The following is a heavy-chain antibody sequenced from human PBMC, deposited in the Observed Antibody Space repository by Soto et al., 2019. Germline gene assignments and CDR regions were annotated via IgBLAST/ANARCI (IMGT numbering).Heavy chain of an antibody. CDR3: VKDGGGYPSTAPH. CDR1: GITISNYP. CDR2: ISGSGDRT. J-gene: IGHJ4*02. D-gene: IGHD3-22*01. V-gene: IGHV3-23*01. Sequence: EVQLLESGGGLVQPGGSLRLSCAASGITISNYPMSWVRQAPGKGLDWVSGISGSGDRTYYADSAKGRFTISKDISKNSLSLQRDSLRVEDTAVYFCVKDGGGYPSTAPHWGQGTLVTVSS.